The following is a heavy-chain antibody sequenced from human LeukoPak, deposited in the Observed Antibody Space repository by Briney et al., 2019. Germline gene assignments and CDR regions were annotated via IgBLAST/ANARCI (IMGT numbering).Heavy chain of an antibody. Sequence: GGSLRLSYAASGFALSSHWMTWVRQVPGRGPEWVANVNRDGSETYYLDSVKGRFTISKDNAKNSLYLQMNSLRAEDTALYHCARNNGMDVWGQGTTVIVSS. CDR3: ARNNGMDV. J-gene: IGHJ6*02. V-gene: IGHV3-7*03. CDR1: GFALSSHW. CDR2: VNRDGSET.